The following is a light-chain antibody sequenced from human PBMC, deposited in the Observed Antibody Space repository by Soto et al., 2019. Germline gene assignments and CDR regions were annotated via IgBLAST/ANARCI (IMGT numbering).Light chain of an antibody. CDR3: QQYNVYGT. CDR2: KAS. CDR1: QSISSW. V-gene: IGKV1-5*03. J-gene: IGKJ1*01. Sequence: IHMTQSPSTLSASLCDPVTITCRASQSISSWLAWYQQKPGKAPNLLIYKASTLQSGVPSRFSGSGSGTEFTLTIFSLQPEDFATYYCQQYNVYGTFGPGTKVDIK.